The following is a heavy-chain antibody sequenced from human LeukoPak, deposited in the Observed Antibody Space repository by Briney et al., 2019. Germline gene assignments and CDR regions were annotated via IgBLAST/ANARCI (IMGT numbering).Heavy chain of an antibody. CDR3: AREIEELRYFDWLLYEGDFDY. J-gene: IGHJ4*02. V-gene: IGHV1-2*02. D-gene: IGHD3-9*01. CDR2: INPNSGGT. CDR1: GYTFTGYY. Sequence: ASVKVSCKASGYTFTGYYMHWVRQAPGQGLEWMGWINPNSGGTNYAQKFQGRVTMTRDTSISTAYMELSRLRSDDTAVYYCAREIEELRYFDWLLYEGDFDYWGQGTLVTVSS.